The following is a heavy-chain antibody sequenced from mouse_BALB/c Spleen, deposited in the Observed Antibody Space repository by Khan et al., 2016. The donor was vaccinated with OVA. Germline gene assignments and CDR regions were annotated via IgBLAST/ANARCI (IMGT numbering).Heavy chain of an antibody. Sequence: EVQLQESGPDLVKPSRSLSLTCTVTGYSITSDYAWNWIRQFPGNKLEWMGFISYSGNTKYNPSLKSRFSITRDTSTNQFFLQLNSVTTEDTATYYCARVYGGDFDYWGQGTSLTVSS. V-gene: IGHV3-2*02. D-gene: IGHD1-1*01. J-gene: IGHJ2*02. CDR1: GYSITSDYA. CDR3: ARVYGGDFDY. CDR2: ISYSGNT.